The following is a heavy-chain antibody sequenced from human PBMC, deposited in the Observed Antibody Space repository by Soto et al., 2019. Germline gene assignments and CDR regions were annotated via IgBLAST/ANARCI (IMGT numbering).Heavy chain of an antibody. CDR3: AKALFWVGGMDV. V-gene: IGHV3-23*01. D-gene: IGHD1-26*01. CDR1: GFTVSSYA. CDR2: ISGSGGST. J-gene: IGHJ6*02. Sequence: PGASLRLSCAASGFTVSSYAMSWVRQAPGKGLEWVSAISGSGGSTYYADSVKGRFTISRDNYKNTLYLQMNSLRAEDTAVYYCAKALFWVGGMDVWCQGPTVTVYS.